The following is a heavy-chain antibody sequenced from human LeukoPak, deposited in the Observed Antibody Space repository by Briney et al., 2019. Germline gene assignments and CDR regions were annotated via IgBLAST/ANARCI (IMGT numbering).Heavy chain of an antibody. J-gene: IGHJ4*02. CDR1: GLAFRSYA. D-gene: IGHD3-10*01. Sequence: GGSLRLSCVASGLAFRSYAMNWVRQAPGKGLEWVSAISGSGGSTYYADSVKGRFTISRDNSKNTLYLQMNSLRAEDTAVYYCAKDVSYGSGSYKDYWGQGTLVTVSS. CDR2: ISGSGGST. CDR3: AKDVSYGSGSYKDY. V-gene: IGHV3-23*01.